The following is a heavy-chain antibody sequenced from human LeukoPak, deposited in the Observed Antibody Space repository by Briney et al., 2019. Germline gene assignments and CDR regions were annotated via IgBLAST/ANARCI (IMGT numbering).Heavy chain of an antibody. J-gene: IGHJ1*01. CDR3: AKDGAIAAVLHAEYFQH. CDR2: IRYDGSNK. V-gene: IGHV3-30*02. D-gene: IGHD6-13*01. CDR1: GFTFSSYG. Sequence: GVSLRLSCAASGFTFSSYGMHWVRQAPGKGLEWVAFIRYDGSNKYYADSVKGRFTISRDNSKNTLYLQMNSLRAEDTAVYYCAKDGAIAAVLHAEYFQHWGQGTLVTVSS.